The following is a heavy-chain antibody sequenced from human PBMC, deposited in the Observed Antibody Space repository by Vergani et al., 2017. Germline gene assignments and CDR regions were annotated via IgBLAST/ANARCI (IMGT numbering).Heavy chain of an antibody. J-gene: IGHJ4*02. V-gene: IGHV4-34*02. CDR3: AVRPRVNLVGGEIVTKRTFDY. CDR1: GESFSRFY. D-gene: IGHD3-10*01. Sequence: QVQLQQWGAGVVKPSGTLSITCAVFGESFSRFYWSWIRQPPGKGLEWSGEINNDGHTNYNPSLESRVTVSRDTAKNQFSLNLMSVTAADTAMYYFAVRPRVNLVGGEIVTKRTFDYWSQGSLVTVSS. CDR2: INNDGHT.